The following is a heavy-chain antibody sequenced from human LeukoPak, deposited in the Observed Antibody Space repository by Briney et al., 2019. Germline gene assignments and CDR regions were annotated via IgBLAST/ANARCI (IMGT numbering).Heavy chain of an antibody. CDR2: TYYRSKWYN. D-gene: IGHD1-26*01. J-gene: IGHJ3*02. V-gene: IGHV6-1*01. Sequence: SQTLSLTCAISGDAVSSNTEAWNWIRQSPSRGLEWLGRTYYRSKWYNDYAVSVKSRISVNPDTSKNQFCLQLNSVTPEDTAVYYCARNGGRYYFAFDIWGQGTMVTVSS. CDR3: ARNGGRYYFAFDI. CDR1: GDAVSSNTEA.